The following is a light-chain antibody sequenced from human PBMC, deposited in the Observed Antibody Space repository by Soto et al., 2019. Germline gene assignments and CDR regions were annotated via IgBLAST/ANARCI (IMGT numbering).Light chain of an antibody. J-gene: IGKJ1*01. CDR1: QSISSW. CDR3: QYYNNYCWT. V-gene: IGKV1-5*03. CDR2: KTS. Sequence: DIQLTQSPSTLSASVGDRVTITCRASQSISSWLAWYQQKPGKARKFLIYKTSNLESGVPSRFSGSGSGTEFTLTISSLQPDDFATYYCQYYNNYCWTFGQGTKVEIK.